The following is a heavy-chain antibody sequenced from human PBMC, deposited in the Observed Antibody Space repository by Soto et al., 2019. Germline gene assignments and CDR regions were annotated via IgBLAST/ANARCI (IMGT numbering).Heavy chain of an antibody. CDR1: GFTFSSYA. Sequence: GGSLRLSCAASGFTFSSYAMHWVRQAPGKGLEWVAVISYDGSNKYYADSVKGRFTISRDNSKNTLYLQMNSLRAKDTAVYYCARALSQHSGTIDYWAQGTLVTVSS. J-gene: IGHJ4*02. V-gene: IGHV3-30-3*01. CDR3: ARALSQHSGTIDY. CDR2: ISYDGSNK. D-gene: IGHD2-2*01.